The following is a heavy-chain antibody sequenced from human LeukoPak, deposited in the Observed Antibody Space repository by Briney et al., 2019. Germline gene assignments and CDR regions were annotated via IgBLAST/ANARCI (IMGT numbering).Heavy chain of an antibody. J-gene: IGHJ3*01. CDR2: INPNSGGT. D-gene: IGHD2-2*02. Sequence: GASVKVSCKASGYTFTSYGISWVRQAPGQGLEWMGWINPNSGGTNYAQKFQGRVTMTRDTSISTAYMELSRLRSDDTAVYYCASRDCSSTSCYTGLTWGQGTMVTVSS. CDR1: GYTFTSYG. V-gene: IGHV1-2*02. CDR3: ASRDCSSTSCYTGLT.